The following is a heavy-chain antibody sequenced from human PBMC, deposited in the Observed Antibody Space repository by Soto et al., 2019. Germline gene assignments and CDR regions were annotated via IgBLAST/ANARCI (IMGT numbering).Heavy chain of an antibody. CDR1: GYSFTSYW. J-gene: IGHJ5*02. D-gene: IGHD2-2*02. V-gene: IGHV5-51*01. CDR3: ATMGGIVFFSAAIYAVSGGPSXDP. Sequence: PGESLKISCKGSGYSFTSYWIGWVRQMPGKGLEWMGIIYPGDSDTRYSPSFQGQVTISADKSISTAYLQWSSLKASDTAMYYCATMGGIVFFSAAIYAVSGGPSXDPWGQGTLVTVSS. CDR2: IYPGDSDT.